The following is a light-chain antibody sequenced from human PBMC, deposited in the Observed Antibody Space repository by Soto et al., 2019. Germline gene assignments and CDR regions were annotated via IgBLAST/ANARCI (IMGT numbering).Light chain of an antibody. CDR2: DVN. V-gene: IGLV2-14*03. J-gene: IGLJ2*01. CDR3: TSWITSTTMI. Sequence: QSVLTQPASVSGSPGQSITSSCTGTSSDIGAYNFVSWYQQHPGKAPKLMLYDVNIRPSGVSNRFSGSKSGNTASLTISGLQAEDEADYYCTSWITSTTMIFGGGTKQTVL. CDR1: SSDIGAYNF.